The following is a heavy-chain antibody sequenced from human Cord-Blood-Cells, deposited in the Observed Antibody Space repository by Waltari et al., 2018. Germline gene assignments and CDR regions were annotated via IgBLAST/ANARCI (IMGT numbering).Heavy chain of an antibody. D-gene: IGHD3-10*01. V-gene: IGHV1-69*01. CDR1: GGTLSSYA. Sequence: QVQLVQSGAEVKKPGSSVKVSCKASGGTLSSYAISWVRRAPGQGLEWMGGIIPIFGTANYAQKFQGRVTITADESTSTAYMELSSLRSEDTAVYYCARDSPTGFGDAFDIWGQGTMVTVSS. CDR2: IIPIFGTA. J-gene: IGHJ3*02. CDR3: ARDSPTGFGDAFDI.